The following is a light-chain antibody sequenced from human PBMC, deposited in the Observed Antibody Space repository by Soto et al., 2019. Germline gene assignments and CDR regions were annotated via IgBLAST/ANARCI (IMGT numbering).Light chain of an antibody. J-gene: IGKJ1*01. CDR3: QQYGSSPWT. Sequence: ELVFSQSPRTLSLYPGERATLSCRTSQNVNNNYLAWYQKKPGQAPRLLIYGASSRATGIPDRFSGSGAGTDFTLTISRLEPEDSAVYYCQQYGSSPWTFGQGTKVGI. CDR2: GAS. CDR1: QNVNNNY. V-gene: IGKV3-20*01.